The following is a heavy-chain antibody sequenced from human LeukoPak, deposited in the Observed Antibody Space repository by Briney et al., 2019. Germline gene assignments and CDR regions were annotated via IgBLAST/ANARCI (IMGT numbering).Heavy chain of an antibody. CDR1: GFTFSNYW. J-gene: IGHJ5*02. Sequence: GGSLRLSCAASGFTFSNYWMIWVRQAPGKGLEWVGSIKQDGSEKRYADSVRGRFSISRDNAQTSLYLQMNSLRAEDTAVYYCARASDPWLQLTWGQGTLVTVSS. D-gene: IGHD5-24*01. CDR3: ARASDPWLQLT. CDR2: IKQDGSEK. V-gene: IGHV3-7*05.